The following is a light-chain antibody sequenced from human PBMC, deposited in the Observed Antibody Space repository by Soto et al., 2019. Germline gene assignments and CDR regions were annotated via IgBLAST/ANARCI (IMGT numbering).Light chain of an antibody. Sequence: DIDLTQSPSSISASVGDRVTITCRASQGLSSWLAWYQQRPGKAPKLLIYAASNLQSGVPSRFSGSGSGTEFTLTIVSLQPEDFATYYCQQSYIFPVTFGQGTRLE. CDR1: QGLSSW. J-gene: IGKJ5*01. CDR2: AAS. V-gene: IGKV1D-12*01. CDR3: QQSYIFPVT.